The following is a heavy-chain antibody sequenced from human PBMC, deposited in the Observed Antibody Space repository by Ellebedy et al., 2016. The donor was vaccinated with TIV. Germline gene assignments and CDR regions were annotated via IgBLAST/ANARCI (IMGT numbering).Heavy chain of an antibody. V-gene: IGHV3-30*03. CDR1: GFTFSSYG. CDR2: ISYDGSNK. CDR3: ARAGRRGYDPFPSPFDY. J-gene: IGHJ4*02. Sequence: PGGSLRLSCAASGFTFSSYGMHWVRQAPGKGLEWVAVISYDGSNKYYADSVKGRFTISRDNSKNTLYLQMNSLRAEDTAVYYCARAGRRGYDPFPSPFDYWGQGTLVTVSS. D-gene: IGHD3-22*01.